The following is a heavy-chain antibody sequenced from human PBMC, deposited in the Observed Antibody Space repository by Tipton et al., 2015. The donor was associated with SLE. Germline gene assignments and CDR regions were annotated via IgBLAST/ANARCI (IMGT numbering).Heavy chain of an antibody. CDR2: IYYSGST. V-gene: IGHV4-30-4*01. J-gene: IGHJ3*02. CDR3: ARVPLHYDISDAFDI. Sequence: TLSLTCTVSGGSTSSGGYYWSWIRQPPGKGLEWIGYIYYSGSTYYNPSLKSRVTISVDTSKNQFSLKLSSVTAADTAVYYCARVPLHYDISDAFDIWGQGTMVTVSS. CDR1: GGSTSSGGYY. D-gene: IGHD3-9*01.